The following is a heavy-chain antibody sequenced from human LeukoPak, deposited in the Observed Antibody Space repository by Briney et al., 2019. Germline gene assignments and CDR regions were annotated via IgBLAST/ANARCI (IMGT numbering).Heavy chain of an antibody. J-gene: IGHJ4*02. D-gene: IGHD3-10*01. V-gene: IGHV4-4*07. CDR1: GGSISRYY. Sequence: SETLSLTCTVSGGSISRYYWSWIRQPAGKGLEWIGRIYTSGSTNYNPSLKSRVTMSVDTSKNQFSLKLSSVTAADTAVYYCAKFAVGFGESNFDYWGQGTLVTVSS. CDR2: IYTSGST. CDR3: AKFAVGFGESNFDY.